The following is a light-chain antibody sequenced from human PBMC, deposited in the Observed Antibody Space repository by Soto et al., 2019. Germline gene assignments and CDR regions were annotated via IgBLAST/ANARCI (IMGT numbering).Light chain of an antibody. J-gene: IGLJ1*01. CDR1: RNDIGGYSF. V-gene: IGLV2-14*03. CDR2: EVS. CDR3: SSYTGTYTYV. Sequence: QSALTQPASVSGSPGQSITISCTGTRNDIGGYSFVSWYQQHPGKVPKLLIYEVSDRPSGVSSRFSGSKSGNTASLTISGLQAEDEAHYFCSSYTGTYTYVFGSGTKLTVL.